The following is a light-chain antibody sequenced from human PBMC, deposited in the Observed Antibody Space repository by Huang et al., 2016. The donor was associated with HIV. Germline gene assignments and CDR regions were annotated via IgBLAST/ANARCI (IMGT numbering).Light chain of an antibody. CDR1: RSVSTN. CDR3: HQYNNWLLS. V-gene: IGKV3-15*01. CDR2: GSS. Sequence: EVVMKKSQAILSVSPGDRVTLSCRANRSVSTNLAWYQQRPGQAPRLLIYGSSTRAPGIPALFSGSGSGTYFSLTISSLQSEDFALYYCHQYNNWLLSFGGGTRVDI. J-gene: IGKJ4*01.